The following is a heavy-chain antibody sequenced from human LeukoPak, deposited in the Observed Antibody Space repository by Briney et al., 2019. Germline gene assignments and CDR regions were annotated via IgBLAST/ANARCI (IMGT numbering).Heavy chain of an antibody. Sequence: PGGSLTLSCAASGFTFSSYWMHWVRQAPGKGLVWVSRVSTDGSRTFYADSVKGRFTISRDNAKNSLYLQMNSLRAEDTAVYYCARGNYYDSSGYFPFNYWGQGTLVTVSS. D-gene: IGHD3-22*01. CDR3: ARGNYYDSSGYFPFNY. J-gene: IGHJ4*02. V-gene: IGHV3-74*01. CDR1: GFTFSSYW. CDR2: VSTDGSRT.